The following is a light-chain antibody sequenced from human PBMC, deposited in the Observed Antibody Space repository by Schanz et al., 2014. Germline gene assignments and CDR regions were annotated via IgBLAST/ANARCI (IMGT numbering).Light chain of an antibody. J-gene: IGLJ3*02. V-gene: IGLV2-8*01. Sequence: QSALTQPPSASGSPGQSVTISCTGTSSDVGGYNYVSWYQLHPGKAPKLMIYDVSKRPSGVPDRFSGSKSGNTASLTVSGLQAEDEADYYCSSYTSGSTLEVFGGGTKLTVL. CDR1: SSDVGGYNY. CDR3: SSYTSGSTLEV. CDR2: DVS.